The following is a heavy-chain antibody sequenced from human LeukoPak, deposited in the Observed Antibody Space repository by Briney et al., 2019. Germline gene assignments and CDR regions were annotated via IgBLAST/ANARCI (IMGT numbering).Heavy chain of an antibody. D-gene: IGHD3-3*01. J-gene: IGHJ4*02. CDR1: GFTFSSYS. Sequence: PGGSLRLSCAASGFTFSSYSMNWVRQAPGKGLEWVSSISSSSSYIYYADSVKGRFTISRDNAKNSLYLQMNSLRAEDTAVYYCARDQYYDFWSGPNAFDYWGQGTLVTVSS. CDR2: ISSSSSYI. CDR3: ARDQYYDFWSGPNAFDY. V-gene: IGHV3-21*01.